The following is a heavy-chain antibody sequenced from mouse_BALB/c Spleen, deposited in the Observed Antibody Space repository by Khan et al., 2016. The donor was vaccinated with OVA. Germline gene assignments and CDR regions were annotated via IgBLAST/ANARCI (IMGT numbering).Heavy chain of an antibody. CDR1: AYSITSDYA. Sequence: EVQLQESGPGLVKPSQSLSLTCTVTAYSITSDYAWTWIRQFPGNKLEGMGYISYSGSTSYNPSLKSRISITRDTSKNQFFLQLISLTTEDTATYYCACLRYYYRYSFFDYWGQGTTLTVSS. J-gene: IGHJ2*01. V-gene: IGHV3-2*02. D-gene: IGHD2-14*01. CDR2: ISYSGST. CDR3: ACLRYYYRYSFFDY.